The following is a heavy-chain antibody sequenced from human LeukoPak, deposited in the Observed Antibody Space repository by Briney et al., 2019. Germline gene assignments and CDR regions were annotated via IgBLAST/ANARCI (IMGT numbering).Heavy chain of an antibody. CDR1: GFTFSDYY. CDR3: ARDVAPRYCSSTSCYKEGNWFDP. J-gene: IGHJ5*02. D-gene: IGHD2-2*01. Sequence: GGSLRLSCAAPGFTFSDYYMSWIRQAPGKGLEWVSYISSSGSTIYYADSVKGRFTISRDNAKNSLYLQMNSLRAEDTAVYYCARDVAPRYCSSTSCYKEGNWFDPWGQGTLVTVSS. CDR2: ISSSGSTI. V-gene: IGHV3-11*01.